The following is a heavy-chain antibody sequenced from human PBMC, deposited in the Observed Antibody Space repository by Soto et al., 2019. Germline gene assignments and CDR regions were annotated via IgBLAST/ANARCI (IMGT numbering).Heavy chain of an antibody. CDR2: IIPFFGTG. CDR3: GREAHPWNDGRYSLDY. CDR1: GGTFSNYA. Sequence: GASVKVSCKASGGTFSNYAFSWVRQAPGQGLEWMGGIIPFFGTGNYAQKFQGRVTITADESTSTASMELPSLTSEDTAVYYCGREAHPWNDGRYSLDYWGQGTLVTVSS. V-gene: IGHV1-69*13. J-gene: IGHJ4*01. D-gene: IGHD1-26*01.